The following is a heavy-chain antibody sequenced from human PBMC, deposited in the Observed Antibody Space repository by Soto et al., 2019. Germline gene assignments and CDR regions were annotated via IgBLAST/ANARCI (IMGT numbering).Heavy chain of an antibody. CDR1: GFTFSSYS. CDR3: ATEIPLRYDILPGAPKVGAFDF. Sequence: GGSLRLSCAASGFTFSSYSMNWVRQAPGKGLEWVSSISSSSSYIYYADSVKGRFTISRDNAKNSLYLQMNSLRAEDTAVYYCATEIPLRYDILPGAPKVGAFDFWGQGTMVTVSS. J-gene: IGHJ3*01. D-gene: IGHD3-9*01. CDR2: ISSSSSYI. V-gene: IGHV3-21*01.